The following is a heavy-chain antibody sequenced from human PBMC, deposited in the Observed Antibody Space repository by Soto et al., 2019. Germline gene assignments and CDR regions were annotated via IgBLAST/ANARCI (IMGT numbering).Heavy chain of an antibody. CDR1: GYTFTHYA. J-gene: IGHJ3*02. Sequence: QVQLVQSGAEVKQPGASVKVSCKSSGYTFTHYAMHWVRQAPGQGLEWLGWINTDNGNTAFSQKFHGRVSITMDTSASTAYVELSSLISEDTAVYYCARQGDSRILRDTFDIWGQGTLVTVAS. CDR2: INTDNGNT. D-gene: IGHD2-8*01. CDR3: ARQGDSRILRDTFDI. V-gene: IGHV1-3*04.